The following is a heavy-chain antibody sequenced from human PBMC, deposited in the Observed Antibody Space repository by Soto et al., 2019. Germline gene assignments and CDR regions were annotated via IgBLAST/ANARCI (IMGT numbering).Heavy chain of an antibody. Sequence: PGGSLRLSCAASGFTFSSYGMHWVRHAPGKGLEWVAVIWYDGSNKYYADSVKGRFTISRDNSKNTLYLQMNSLRAEDTAVYYCARDDERAYGDYGDYWGQGTLVTVSS. CDR3: ARDDERAYGDYGDY. CDR1: GFTFSSYG. D-gene: IGHD4-17*01. V-gene: IGHV3-33*01. CDR2: IWYDGSNK. J-gene: IGHJ4*02.